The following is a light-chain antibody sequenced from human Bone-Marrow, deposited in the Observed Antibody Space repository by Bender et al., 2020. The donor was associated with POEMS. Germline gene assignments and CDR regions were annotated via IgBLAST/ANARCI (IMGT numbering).Light chain of an antibody. CDR1: ALPNQY. Sequence: SYELTQPPSVSVSPGQTARITCAGDALPNQYAYWYQQKPGQAPVLVVYDDSDRPSGIPDRFSGSKSGTSVSLAITGLQAEDEADYYCQSFDTSLSGWVFGAGTKLTV. V-gene: IGLV3-25*02. J-gene: IGLJ3*02. CDR3: QSFDTSLSGWV. CDR2: DDS.